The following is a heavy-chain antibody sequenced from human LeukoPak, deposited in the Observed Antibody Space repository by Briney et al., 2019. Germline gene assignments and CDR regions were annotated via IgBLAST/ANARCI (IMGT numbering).Heavy chain of an antibody. V-gene: IGHV1-18*01. CDR2: VSTSNGDT. CDR3: ARVSDTSMVTPGFDS. D-gene: IGHD5-18*01. J-gene: IGHJ4*02. CDR1: GYNFNRYT. Sequence: GASVTVSCKTSGYNFNRYTITWVRQAPGQGLDWMRWVSTSNGDTNYAEKFQGRVIMTTETVTKTAYMELRRLRSGDTAMYFCARVSDTSMVTPGFDSWGQGTLVTVSS.